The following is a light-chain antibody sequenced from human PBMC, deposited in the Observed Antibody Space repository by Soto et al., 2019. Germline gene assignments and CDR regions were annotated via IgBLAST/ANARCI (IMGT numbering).Light chain of an antibody. CDR1: QSVSSIY. J-gene: IGKJ1*01. CDR2: GVS. Sequence: EIVLTQSPGTLSLSPGERATLSCRASQSVSSIYLAWYQQKPGQAPRLLIYGVSSRATGIPDRFSGSGSGTDFTLTIARLEPEDFAVYYGQQSGSSPGTFGQGTKVEIK. V-gene: IGKV3-20*01. CDR3: QQSGSSPGT.